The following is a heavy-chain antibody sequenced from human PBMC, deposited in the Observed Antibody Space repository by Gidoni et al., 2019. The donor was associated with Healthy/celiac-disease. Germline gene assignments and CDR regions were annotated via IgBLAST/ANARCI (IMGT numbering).Heavy chain of an antibody. V-gene: IGHV3-53*01. CDR2: IYSGGST. CDR3: ASDYDSSGYDAFDI. CDR1: GFTVSSNY. J-gene: IGHJ3*02. D-gene: IGHD3-22*01. Sequence: EVQLVESGGGLIQPGGSRRPSCEASGFTVSSNYMGWVRQAPGKALEWVSVIYSGGSTYYADSVKGRFTISRDNSKNTLYLQMNSLRAEDTAVYYCASDYDSSGYDAFDIWGQGTMVTVFS.